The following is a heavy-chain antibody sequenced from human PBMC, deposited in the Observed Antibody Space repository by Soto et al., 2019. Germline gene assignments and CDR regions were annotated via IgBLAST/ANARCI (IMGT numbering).Heavy chain of an antibody. CDR3: AKSPGMSAAAVLYFDY. CDR1: GFTFSFFA. D-gene: IGHD6-13*01. Sequence: PGGSLRLSCTASGFTFSFFAMSWVRQAPGKGLEWVSAISGSGGSTYYADSVKGRFTISRDNSKNTLYLQMNSLRAEDTAVYYCAKSPGMSAAAVLYFDYWGQGTLVTVSS. CDR2: ISGSGGST. V-gene: IGHV3-23*01. J-gene: IGHJ4*02.